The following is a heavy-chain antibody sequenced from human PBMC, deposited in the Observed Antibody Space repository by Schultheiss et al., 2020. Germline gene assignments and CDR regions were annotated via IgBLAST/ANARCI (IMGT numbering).Heavy chain of an antibody. CDR2: IHRDGSEK. D-gene: IGHD3-22*01. J-gene: IGHJ2*01. CDR3: ARVLLDSSSPSAWYLDL. Sequence: GGSLRLSCAASEFTFRNYWMSWVRQAPGKGLEWVANIHRDGSEKYYVDSVKGRLTASRDNTENSLYLQMNSLRAEDTAVYYCARVLLDSSSPSAWYLDLWGRGTLVTVSS. V-gene: IGHV3-7*01. CDR1: EFTFRNYW.